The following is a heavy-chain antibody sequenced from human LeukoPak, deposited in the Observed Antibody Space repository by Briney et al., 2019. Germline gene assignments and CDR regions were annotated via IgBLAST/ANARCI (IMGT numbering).Heavy chain of an antibody. CDR3: ARRGESTNYGDYRFDS. J-gene: IGHJ4*02. Sequence: GGSLRLSCAASGFTFSSYAMSWVRQAPGKGLEWVSATSGSGGNTYYADSVKGRFTISRDNSKNTLYLQMNSLRAEDTAVYYCARRGESTNYGDYRFDSWGQETLVTVSS. D-gene: IGHD4-17*01. CDR2: TSGSGGNT. V-gene: IGHV3-23*01. CDR1: GFTFSSYA.